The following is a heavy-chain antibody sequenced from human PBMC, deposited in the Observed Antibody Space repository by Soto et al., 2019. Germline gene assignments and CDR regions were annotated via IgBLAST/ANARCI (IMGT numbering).Heavy chain of an antibody. Sequence: GESLKISCNGSGYSFTIYWISWVRQMPGKGLEWMGRIDPSDSYTNYSPSFQGHVTISADKSISTAYLQWSSLKASDTAMYYCARGLMSSEQQDYYFDYWGQGTLVTVSS. V-gene: IGHV5-10-1*01. J-gene: IGHJ4*02. CDR3: ARGLMSSEQQDYYFDY. CDR1: GYSFTIYW. CDR2: IDPSDSYT. D-gene: IGHD6-13*01.